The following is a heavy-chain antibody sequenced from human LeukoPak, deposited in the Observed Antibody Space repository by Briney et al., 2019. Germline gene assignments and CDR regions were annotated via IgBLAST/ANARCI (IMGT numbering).Heavy chain of an antibody. D-gene: IGHD2-15*01. CDR3: ARPRCSGGSCYSAFDY. CDR2: IIPIFGTA. V-gene: IGHV1-69*05. Sequence: SVKVSCKASGGTFSSYAISWVRQAPGQGLEWMVRIIPIFGTANYAQKFQARVTITTDESTSTAYMELSSLRSEDTAVYYCARPRCSGGSCYSAFDYWGQGTLVTVSS. CDR1: GGTFSSYA. J-gene: IGHJ4*02.